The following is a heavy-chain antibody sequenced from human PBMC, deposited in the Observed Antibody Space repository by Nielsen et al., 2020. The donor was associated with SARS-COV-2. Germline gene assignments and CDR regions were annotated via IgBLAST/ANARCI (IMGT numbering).Heavy chain of an antibody. D-gene: IGHD1-26*01. CDR3: VRGASMGLVGATRHNWFDP. CDR2: ISYDGSNK. J-gene: IGHJ5*02. V-gene: IGHV3-30-3*01. Sequence: GGSLRLSCAASGFTFSSYAMHWVRQAPGKGLEWVAVISYDGSNKYYADSVKGRFTISRDNSKNTLYLQMNSLRAEDTAVYYCVRGASMGLVGATRHNWFDPWGQGTLVTVSS. CDR1: GFTFSSYA.